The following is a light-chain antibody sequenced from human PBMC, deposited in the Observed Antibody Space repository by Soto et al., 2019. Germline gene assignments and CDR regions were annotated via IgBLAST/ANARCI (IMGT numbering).Light chain of an antibody. J-gene: IGKJ2*01. CDR3: QQYNQWPPYT. CDR2: GAS. CDR1: QSVGRT. Sequence: EIVMSQTPAILSVSPGERDTLSCRASQSVGRTLAWYQQKPGQSPRLLVYGASTRANGTPARFSGSGSGTEFTLTISTLQSEDVAVYYCQQYNQWPPYTFGQGTSVEMK. V-gene: IGKV3-15*01.